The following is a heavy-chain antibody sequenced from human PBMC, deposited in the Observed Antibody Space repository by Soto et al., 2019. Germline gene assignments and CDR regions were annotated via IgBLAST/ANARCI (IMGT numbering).Heavy chain of an antibody. V-gene: IGHV6-1*01. CDR2: TYYRSKWYN. D-gene: IGHD6-13*01. Sequence: SQTLSLTCAISGDSVSSISAAWNWIRQSPSRGLEWLGRTYYRSKWYNDYATSVKSRITINPDTAKNQFSLQLNSVTPEDTAVYYCGRGMGSSWPGNWFDPWGQGTLVTVSS. J-gene: IGHJ5*02. CDR1: GDSVSSISAA. CDR3: GRGMGSSWPGNWFDP.